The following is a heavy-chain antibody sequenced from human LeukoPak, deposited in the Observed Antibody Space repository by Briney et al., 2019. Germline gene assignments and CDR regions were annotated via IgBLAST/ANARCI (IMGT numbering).Heavy chain of an antibody. CDR1: GFTFSSYG. D-gene: IGHD6-19*01. V-gene: IGHV3-33*01. CDR3: ARGSDPVLYYFDY. J-gene: IGHJ4*02. CDR2: IWYDGSNK. Sequence: QSGGSLRLSCAASGFTFSSYGMHWVRQAPGKGLEWVAVIWYDGSNKYYADSVKGRFTISRDNSKNTLYLQMNSLRAEDTAVYYCARGSDPVLYYFDYWGQGTLVTVSS.